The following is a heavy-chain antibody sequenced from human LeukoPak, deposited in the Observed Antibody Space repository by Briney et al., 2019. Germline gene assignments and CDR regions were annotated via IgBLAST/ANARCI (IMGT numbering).Heavy chain of an antibody. V-gene: IGHV4-59*01. J-gene: IGHJ3*02. Sequence: SSETLSLTCTVSGGSISSYYWSWIRQPPGKGLEWIGYIYYSGSTNYNPSLKSRVTISVDTSKNQFSLKLSSVTAADTAVYYCARDLGFLEPDAFDIWGQVTMVTVSS. CDR2: IYYSGST. CDR3: ARDLGFLEPDAFDI. D-gene: IGHD3-3*01. CDR1: GGSISSYY.